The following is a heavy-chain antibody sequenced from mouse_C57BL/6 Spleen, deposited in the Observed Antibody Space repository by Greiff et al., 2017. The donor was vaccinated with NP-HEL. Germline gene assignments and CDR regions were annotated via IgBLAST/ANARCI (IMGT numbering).Heavy chain of an antibody. Sequence: QVQLQQPGAELVKPGASVKLSCKASGYTFTSYWMHWVKQRPGRGLEWIGRIAPTSGGTKSNEKFKSKATLTVDKPSSTAYMQLSSLTFEDAAVYYCARSGDLYAMDYWGQGTSVTVSS. J-gene: IGHJ4*01. CDR2: IAPTSGGT. CDR3: ARSGDLYAMDY. V-gene: IGHV1-72*01. D-gene: IGHD2-13*01. CDR1: GYTFTSYW.